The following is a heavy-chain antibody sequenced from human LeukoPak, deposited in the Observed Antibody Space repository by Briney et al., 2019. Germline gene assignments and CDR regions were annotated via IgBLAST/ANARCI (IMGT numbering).Heavy chain of an antibody. CDR3: ARHRSSWLIDY. CDR1: GFTFSSYA. CDR2: ISGSGGNT. V-gene: IGHV3-23*01. Sequence: GGSLRLSCAASGFTFSSYAMSWVRQAPGEGLEWVSAISGSGGNTYYADSVRGRFTISRDNSKNTLYLQMNSLRAEDTAVYYCARHRSSWLIDYWGQGTLVTVSS. J-gene: IGHJ4*02. D-gene: IGHD6-6*01.